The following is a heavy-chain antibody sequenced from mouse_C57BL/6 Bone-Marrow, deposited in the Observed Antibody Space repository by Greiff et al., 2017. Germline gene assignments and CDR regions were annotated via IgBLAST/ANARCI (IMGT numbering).Heavy chain of an antibody. CDR2: LYPRSGNT. CDR3: AEGYTAWFAY. CDR1: GYPFTSYG. D-gene: IGHD2-2*01. J-gene: IGHJ3*01. Sequence: QVQLQQSGAELARPGASVKLSCKASGYPFTSYGISWVKPRPGQGLEWIGELYPRSGNTYYNEKFKGKATLTADKSSSTAYMELRSLTSEDSAVYFCAEGYTAWFAYWGQGTLVTVSA. V-gene: IGHV1-81*01.